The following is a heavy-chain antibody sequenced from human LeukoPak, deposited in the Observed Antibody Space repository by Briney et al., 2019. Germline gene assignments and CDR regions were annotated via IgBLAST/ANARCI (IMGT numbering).Heavy chain of an antibody. CDR2: IKGDGSEK. CDR3: ARDMRGNHF. CDR1: GFTFSTFY. D-gene: IGHD1-14*01. V-gene: IGHV3-7*01. Sequence: GGSLRLSCAASGFTFSTFYMTWVRRPPGKGLEWVAMIKGDGSEKYYVDSVKGRFTISRDNAKNSVYLQMNSLRAEDTAVYYCARDMRGNHFWGQGAPVTVSS. J-gene: IGHJ4*02.